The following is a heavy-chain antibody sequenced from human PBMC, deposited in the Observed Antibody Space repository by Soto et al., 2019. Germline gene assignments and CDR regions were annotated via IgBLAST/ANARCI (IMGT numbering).Heavy chain of an antibody. Sequence: PSETLSLTCTVSGGSVSSGNYYWNWIRQPPGKGLEWIGYIFYSGSTNYTPSLKSRVTISVDTSKNQFSLKLSSVTAADTAVYYCARGRDGYYFDYWGQGTLVTVSS. CDR3: ARGRDGYYFDY. CDR1: GGSVSSGNYY. J-gene: IGHJ4*02. CDR2: IFYSGST. V-gene: IGHV4-61*01.